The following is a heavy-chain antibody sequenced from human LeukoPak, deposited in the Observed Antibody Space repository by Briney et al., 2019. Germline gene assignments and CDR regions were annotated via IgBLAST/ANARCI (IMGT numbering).Heavy chain of an antibody. D-gene: IGHD6-6*01. Sequence: APVKVSCKASGYTFTSYGISWVRPAPGQGLEWMGWISAYNGNTNYAQKLQGRVTMTTDTSTSTAYMELGSLRSDDTAVYYCARDVTARPYGMEVWGQGTTVTVSS. V-gene: IGHV1-18*01. J-gene: IGHJ6*02. CDR3: ARDVTARPYGMEV. CDR1: GYTFTSYG. CDR2: ISAYNGNT.